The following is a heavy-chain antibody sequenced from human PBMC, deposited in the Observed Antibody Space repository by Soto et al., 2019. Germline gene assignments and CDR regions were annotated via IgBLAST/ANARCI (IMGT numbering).Heavy chain of an antibody. V-gene: IGHV1-18*01. J-gene: IGHJ6*02. Sequence: SVTVSCKASGYSFARYGIIWVRPAAGQGVEWVGWICTYNCNTNYERKFPGRVSLTTDTPTDTAYMELKSLTPDDTALYYRATEVFCASASCSFCSHVYFGMDVWGQGTTVTVSS. D-gene: IGHD2-2*01. CDR3: ATEVFCASASCSFCSHVYFGMDV. CDR2: ICTYNCNT. CDR1: GYSFARYG.